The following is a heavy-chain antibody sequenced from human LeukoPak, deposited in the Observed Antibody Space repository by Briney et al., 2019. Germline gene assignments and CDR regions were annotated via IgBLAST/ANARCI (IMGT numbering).Heavy chain of an antibody. V-gene: IGHV3-53*01. CDR1: GFTVTTTD. CDR3: ARERGSD. Sequence: GGSLRLSCEGLGFTVTTTDTLGFMGWVRQALGKGLEWVSLIHVGVNTYYADSVKGRFTLSRDNLKNTLYLQMNSLRAEDTAVYYCARERGSDWGQGILVTVSS. J-gene: IGHJ4*02. CDR2: IHVGVNT. D-gene: IGHD2-15*01.